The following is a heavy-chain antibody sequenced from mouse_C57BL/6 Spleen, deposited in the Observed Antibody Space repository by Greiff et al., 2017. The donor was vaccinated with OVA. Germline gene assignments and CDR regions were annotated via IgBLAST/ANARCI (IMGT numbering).Heavy chain of an antibody. D-gene: IGHD3-2*02. J-gene: IGHJ3*01. V-gene: IGHV1-7*01. CDR2: INPSSGYT. CDR3: TTGQLRLPSFAY. Sequence: QVQLQQSGAELAKPGASVKLSCKASGYTFTSYWMHWVKQRPGQGLEWIGYINPSSGYTKYNQKFKDKATLTADKSSSTAYMQLSSLTSEDTAVYYCTTGQLRLPSFAYWGQGTLVTVSA. CDR1: GYTFTSYW.